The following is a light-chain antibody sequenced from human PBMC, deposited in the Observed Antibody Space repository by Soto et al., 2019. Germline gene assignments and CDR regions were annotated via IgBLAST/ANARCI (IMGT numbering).Light chain of an antibody. J-gene: IGLJ2*01. CDR2: EVS. Sequence: QSALTQPASVSGSPGQSITISCTGTSRDVGGYNYVSWHQQHPGKAPKVIITEVSNRPSGVSNRFSGSKSGNTASLTISGLQAEDEAEYYCSSYISSTFVVFGGGTKLTVL. CDR1: SRDVGGYNY. CDR3: SSYISSTFVV. V-gene: IGLV2-14*01.